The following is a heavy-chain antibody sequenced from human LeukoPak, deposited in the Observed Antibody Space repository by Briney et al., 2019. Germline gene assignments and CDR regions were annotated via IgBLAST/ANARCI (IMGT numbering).Heavy chain of an antibody. J-gene: IGHJ6*02. CDR1: GGSISSYY. V-gene: IGHV4-59*06. D-gene: IGHD3-3*01. CDR3: AREIWSGYYTKYYYYGMDV. Sequence: PSETLSLTCTVSGGSISSYYWSWIRQHPGKGLEWIGYIYYSGSTYYNPSLKSRVTISVDTSKNQFSLKLSSVTAADTAVYYCAREIWSGYYTKYYYYGMDVWGQGTTVTVSS. CDR2: IYYSGST.